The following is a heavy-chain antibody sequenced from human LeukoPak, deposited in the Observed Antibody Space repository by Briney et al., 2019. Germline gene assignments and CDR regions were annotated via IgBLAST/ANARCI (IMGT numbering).Heavy chain of an antibody. D-gene: IGHD3-22*01. CDR3: ARHKSTDYYGSSGSFDY. Sequence: PSETLTLTCTVSGGSIRRYYWSWIRQSPGKGLEGIGYIYYSRSTNYNPSLKSRVTISVDTSKNKFSLKLSSVTAADTAVYYCARHKSTDYYGSSGSFDYWGQGTLVTVSS. V-gene: IGHV4-59*08. CDR1: GGSIRRYY. CDR2: IYYSRST. J-gene: IGHJ4*02.